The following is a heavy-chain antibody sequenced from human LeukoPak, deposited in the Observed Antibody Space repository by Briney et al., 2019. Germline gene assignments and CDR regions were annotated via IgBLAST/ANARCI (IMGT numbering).Heavy chain of an antibody. V-gene: IGHV1-18*01. CDR2: ISAYNGNT. J-gene: IGHJ4*02. Sequence: ASVKVSCKASGYTFTSYGISWVRQAPGQGLEWMGWISAYNGNTNYAQKLQGRVTMTTDTSTSTAYMELRSLRSDDTAVYYCARDWTYDSSGYFGFDYWGRGTLVTVSS. CDR3: ARDWTYDSSGYFGFDY. CDR1: GYTFTSYG. D-gene: IGHD3-22*01.